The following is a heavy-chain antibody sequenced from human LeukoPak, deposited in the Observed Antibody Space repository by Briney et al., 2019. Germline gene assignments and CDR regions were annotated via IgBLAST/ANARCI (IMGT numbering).Heavy chain of an antibody. J-gene: IGHJ5*02. CDR1: GGSISSGDYY. CDR2: IYYSGST. D-gene: IGHD6-13*01. CDR3: ARVRSAAGILDWFDP. V-gene: IGHV4-30-4*01. Sequence: SQTLSLTCTVSGGSISSGDYYWSWIRQSPGKGLEWIGYIYYSGSTYYNPSLKSRVTISVDTSKNQFSLKLSSVTAADTAVYYCARVRSAAGILDWFDPWGQGTLVTVSS.